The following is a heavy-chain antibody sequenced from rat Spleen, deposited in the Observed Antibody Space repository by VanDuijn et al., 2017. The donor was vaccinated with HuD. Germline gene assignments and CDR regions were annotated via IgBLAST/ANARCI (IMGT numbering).Heavy chain of an antibody. J-gene: IGHJ2*01. CDR3: ARQNNYGANWEEDYFDY. CDR2: ISYDGSTS. CDR1: GFTFSDYA. V-gene: IGHV5-7*01. D-gene: IGHD5-1*01. Sequence: EVQLVESGGGLVQPGRSLKLSCAASGFTFSDYAMAWVRQAPKKGLEWVATISYDGSTSYYRESVKGRFTISRDNAKSTLYLQMDSLRSEDTATYYCARQNNYGANWEEDYFDYWGQGVMVTVSS.